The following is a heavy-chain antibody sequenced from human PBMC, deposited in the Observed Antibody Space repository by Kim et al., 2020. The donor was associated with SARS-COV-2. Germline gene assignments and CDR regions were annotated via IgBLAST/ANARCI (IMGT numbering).Heavy chain of an antibody. Sequence: SETLSLTCTVSGGSISSSSYYWGWIRQPPGKGLEWIGSIYYSGSTYYNPSLKSRVTISVDTSKNQFSLKLSSVTAADTAVYYCARLLLWFGELYPYYYYGMDVWGQGTTVTVSS. CDR3: ARLLLWFGELYPYYYYGMDV. V-gene: IGHV4-39*01. CDR1: GGSISSSSYY. D-gene: IGHD3-10*01. CDR2: IYYSGST. J-gene: IGHJ6*02.